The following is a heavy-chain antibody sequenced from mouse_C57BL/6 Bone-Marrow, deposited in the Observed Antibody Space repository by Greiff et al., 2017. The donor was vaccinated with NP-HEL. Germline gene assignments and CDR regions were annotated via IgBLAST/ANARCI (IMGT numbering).Heavy chain of an antibody. Sequence: QVQLKESGPGLVQPSQSLSITCTASGFSLTSYGVHWVRQSPGRGLEWLGVIWSGGSTAYNAAFISSMSISKDNSTSQVFFKMNSLQADDTAIYYCARCNYGSISDFDVWGTGTTVTVSS. J-gene: IGHJ1*03. CDR2: IWSGGST. CDR1: GFSLTSYG. V-gene: IGHV2-2*01. D-gene: IGHD1-1*01. CDR3: ARCNYGSISDFDV.